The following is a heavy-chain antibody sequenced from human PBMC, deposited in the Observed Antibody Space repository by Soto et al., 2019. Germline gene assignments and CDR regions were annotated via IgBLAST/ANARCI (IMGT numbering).Heavy chain of an antibody. CDR2: IYASGDT. CDR1: GGSITNYY. CDR3: ARDAYYFDTRGYYLVDY. J-gene: IGHJ4*02. Sequence: KPSETLSLTCTVSGGSITNYYWSWIRQPAGKGLEWIGRIYASGDTYYNPSLINRVTMSVDTSKNQFSLRLSSVTAADTAIYYCARDAYYFDTRGYYLVDYWGQGTLVTVSS. D-gene: IGHD3-22*01. V-gene: IGHV4-4*07.